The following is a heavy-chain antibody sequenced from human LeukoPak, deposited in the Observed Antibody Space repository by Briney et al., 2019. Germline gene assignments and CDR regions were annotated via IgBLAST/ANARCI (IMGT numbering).Heavy chain of an antibody. D-gene: IGHD3-22*01. CDR2: INAGNGNT. CDR3: ARDRTDSSGYYYYYYGMDV. J-gene: IGHJ6*02. CDR1: GYTLTSYA. Sequence: ASVKVSCTASGYTLTSYAMHWVRQAPGQRLEWMGWINAGNGNTKYSQKFQGRVTITRDTSASTAYMELSSLRSEDTAVYYCARDRTDSSGYYYYYYGMDVWGQGTTVTVSS. V-gene: IGHV1-3*01.